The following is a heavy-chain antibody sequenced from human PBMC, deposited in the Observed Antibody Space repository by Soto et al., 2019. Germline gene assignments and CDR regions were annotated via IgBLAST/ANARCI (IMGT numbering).Heavy chain of an antibody. CDR3: TRGYGDYVRDY. CDR1: GFTFSGSA. V-gene: IGHV3-73*01. Sequence: EVQLVESGGGLVQPGGSLKLSCAVSGFTFSGSAMHWVRQASGKGPEWVGRIRSKSNSSATAYAAAVKGRFTISRDDSKSTAYPKMNSLNSEDTAVYNCTRGYGDYVRDYWGQGNLVTVSS. D-gene: IGHD4-17*01. CDR2: IRSKSNSSAT. J-gene: IGHJ4*02.